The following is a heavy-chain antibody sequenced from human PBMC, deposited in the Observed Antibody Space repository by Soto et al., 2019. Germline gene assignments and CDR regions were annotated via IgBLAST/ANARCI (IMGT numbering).Heavy chain of an antibody. CDR2: IYYSGST. D-gene: IGHD2-8*01. V-gene: IGHV4-61*01. CDR3: ARTDIVLMVYAIAPQYYFDY. CDR1: GGSVSSGSYY. J-gene: IGHJ4*02. Sequence: GPGPRPASETLSLTCTVSGGSVSSGSYYWSWIRQPPGKGLEWIGYIYYSGSTNYNPSLKSRVTISVDTSKNQFSLKLSSVTAADTAVYYCARTDIVLMVYAIAPQYYFDYWGQGTLVPVSS.